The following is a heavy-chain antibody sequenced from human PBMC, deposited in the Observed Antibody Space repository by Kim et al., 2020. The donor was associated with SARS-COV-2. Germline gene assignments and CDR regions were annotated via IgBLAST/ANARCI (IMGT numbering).Heavy chain of an antibody. V-gene: IGHV1-3*01. Sequence: ASVKVSCKASGYTFTTYPMHWVRQAPGQGLEWMGWINAGNANTKYSQKFQGRVSITRDTSASTGYMELSSLRSEDTAVYYCARDVFHVDYDILTGYYLFHGMDVWGQGTTVTVSS. J-gene: IGHJ6*02. CDR1: GYTFTTYP. D-gene: IGHD3-9*01. CDR2: INAGNANT. CDR3: ARDVFHVDYDILTGYYLFHGMDV.